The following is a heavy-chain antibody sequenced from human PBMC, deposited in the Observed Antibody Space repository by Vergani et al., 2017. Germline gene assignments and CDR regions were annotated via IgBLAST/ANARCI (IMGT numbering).Heavy chain of an antibody. J-gene: IGHJ4*02. CDR3: ARIGQLPDFYFDY. CDR2: INPKRGHT. V-gene: IGHV1-8*03. CDR1: GYAFTKYD. D-gene: IGHD2-2*01. Sequence: QVQLVQSGTEVKKPGASVKVSCKTSGYAFTKYDINWVRQAPGQGLEWMGWINPKRGHTGYAQRWQGRISITRNIAMNTVYMELKSLRYEDTAVYYCARIGQLPDFYFDYWGQGTQVTVSS.